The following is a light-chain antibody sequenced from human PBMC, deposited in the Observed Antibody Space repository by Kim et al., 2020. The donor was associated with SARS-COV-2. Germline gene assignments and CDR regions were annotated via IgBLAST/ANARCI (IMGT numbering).Light chain of an antibody. CDR1: SNDVGGYTF. CDR3: CSYAGSYTWV. CDR2: DVS. Sequence: GQSVTSSCTRTSNDVGGYTFVSWHQQHPGKAPRVMIYDVSKRPSGVPDRFSGSKSGNTASLTISGLQAEDEADYYCCSYAGSYTWVFGTGTKVTVL. V-gene: IGLV2-11*01. J-gene: IGLJ1*01.